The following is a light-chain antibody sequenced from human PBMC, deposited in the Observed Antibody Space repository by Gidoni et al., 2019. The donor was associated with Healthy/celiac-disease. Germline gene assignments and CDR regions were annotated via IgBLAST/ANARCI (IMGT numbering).Light chain of an antibody. V-gene: IGLV7-46*01. CDR3: LLSYSGARGV. Sequence: QAVVTPEPSLPVSPGGTVTLTCGSSTGAVTSGHYPYWFQQKPGQAPRTLIYDTSNKHSWTPARFSGSLLGGKAALTLSGAQPEDEAEYYCLLSYSGARGVFGGGTKLTVL. J-gene: IGLJ2*01. CDR2: DTS. CDR1: TGAVTSGHY.